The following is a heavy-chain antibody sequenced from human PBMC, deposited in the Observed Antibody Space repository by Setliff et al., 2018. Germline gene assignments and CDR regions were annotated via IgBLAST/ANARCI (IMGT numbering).Heavy chain of an antibody. V-gene: IGHV3-49*04. D-gene: IGHD3-3*01. J-gene: IGHJ6*03. CDR1: GFTFGDYA. CDR2: IRGKPSSGTT. CDR3: TREASVDFWSGYPYYYYMDV. Sequence: GGSLRLSCTTSGFTFGDYAITWVRQAPGKGLEWVGFIRGKPSSGTTEYAASVKGRFTISRDDSKSIAYLQMSSLKTEDTALYYCTREASVDFWSGYPYYYYMDVWGKGTTVTVSS.